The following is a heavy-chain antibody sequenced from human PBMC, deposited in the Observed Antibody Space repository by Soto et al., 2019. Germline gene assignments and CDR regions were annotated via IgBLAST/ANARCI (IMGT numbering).Heavy chain of an antibody. Sequence: QLQLQESGPGLVKPSETLSLTCTVSGGSISSSSYYWGWIRQPPGKGLEWIGSIYYSGSTYYNPSLKSRVTISVDTSKNQFSLKLSSVTAADTAVYYCARHRAAVAGRKYFQHWGQGTLVTVSS. D-gene: IGHD6-19*01. CDR2: IYYSGST. V-gene: IGHV4-39*01. J-gene: IGHJ1*01. CDR3: ARHRAAVAGRKYFQH. CDR1: GGSISSSSYY.